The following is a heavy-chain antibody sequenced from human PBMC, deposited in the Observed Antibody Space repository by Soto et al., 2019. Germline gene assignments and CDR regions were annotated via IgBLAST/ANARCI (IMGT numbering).Heavy chain of an antibody. CDR3: ARDTLELSGSYGMDV. CDR1: GFTFSSYG. V-gene: IGHV3-33*01. Sequence: GGSLRLSCAASGFTFSSYGMHWVRQAPGKGLEWVAVIWYDGSNKYYADSVKGRFTISRDNSKNTLYLQMNSLRAEDTAVYYCARDTLELSGSYGMDVWGQGTTVTVSS. CDR2: IWYDGSNK. D-gene: IGHD1-7*01. J-gene: IGHJ6*02.